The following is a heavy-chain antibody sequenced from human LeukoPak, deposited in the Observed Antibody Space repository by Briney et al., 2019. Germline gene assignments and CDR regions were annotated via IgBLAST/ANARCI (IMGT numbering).Heavy chain of an antibody. J-gene: IGHJ4*02. CDR3: AKRSAESSGYFDY. D-gene: IGHD6-19*01. Sequence: GGSLRLSCAASGFTFSSYWMSWVRQAPGKGLEWVSAISGSGGSTDYADSVKGRFTISRDNPKNTLYLQMNSLRAEDTAVYYCAKRSAESSGYFDYWGQGTLVTVSS. CDR2: ISGSGGST. CDR1: GFTFSSYW. V-gene: IGHV3-23*01.